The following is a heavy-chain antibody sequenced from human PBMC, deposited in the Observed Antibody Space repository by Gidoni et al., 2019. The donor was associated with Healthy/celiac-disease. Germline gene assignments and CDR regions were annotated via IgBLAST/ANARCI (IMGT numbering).Heavy chain of an antibody. Sequence: EVQLVESGGGLIQPGGSLRLSCAASGFTVSSNYMSWVRQAPGKGLEWVSVIYSGGSTYYADSVKGRFTISRDNSKNTLYLQMNSLRAEDTAVYYCARDPGIAAAGTFDYWGQGTLVTVSS. CDR2: IYSGGST. CDR3: ARDPGIAAAGTFDY. J-gene: IGHJ4*02. CDR1: GFTVSSNY. D-gene: IGHD6-13*01. V-gene: IGHV3-53*01.